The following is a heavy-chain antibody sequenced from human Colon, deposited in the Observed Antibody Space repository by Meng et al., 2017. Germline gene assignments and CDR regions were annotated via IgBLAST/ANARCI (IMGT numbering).Heavy chain of an antibody. J-gene: IGHJ4*02. Sequence: QLPLHESAPGLLNPSETLSLACSVPGASVRVNSYWSWVRQPPGRGLEWIGQIDHRGSAYYRPSLNSRVTMSLDKSRNQFSLRLTSVTAADTAVYYCARHGGYYQDFWGQGTLVTVSS. CDR1: GASVRVNSY. V-gene: IGHV4-4*02. D-gene: IGHD4-23*01. CDR3: ARHGGYYQDF. CDR2: IDHRGSA.